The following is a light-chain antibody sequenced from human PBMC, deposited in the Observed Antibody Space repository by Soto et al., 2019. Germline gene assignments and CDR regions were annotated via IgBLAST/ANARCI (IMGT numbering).Light chain of an antibody. CDR2: DAS. J-gene: IGKJ1*01. CDR3: QQRSNWPWT. V-gene: IGKV3-11*01. CDR1: QSVSSY. Sequence: EIVLTQSPATLSLSPGERATLSCRASQSVSSYLAWYQQKPGQAPRPLIYDASNRATGIPARFSGSGSGTDFTLTISSLEPEDFAVYYCQQRSNWPWTFGQGTKV.